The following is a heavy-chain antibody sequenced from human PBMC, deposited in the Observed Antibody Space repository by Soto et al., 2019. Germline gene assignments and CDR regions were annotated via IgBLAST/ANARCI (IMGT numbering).Heavy chain of an antibody. V-gene: IGHV3-30*18. CDR2: ISYDGSNK. CDR1: GFTFSSYG. J-gene: IGHJ6*02. D-gene: IGHD6-13*01. Sequence: QVQLVESGGGVVQPGRSLRLSCAASGFTFSSYGMHWVRQAPGKGLEWVAVISYDGSNKYYADSVKGRFTISRDNSKNPLYLQMNSLRAEDTAVYYCAKDEYSSSWYAYYYYGMDVWGQGTTVTVSS. CDR3: AKDEYSSSWYAYYYYGMDV.